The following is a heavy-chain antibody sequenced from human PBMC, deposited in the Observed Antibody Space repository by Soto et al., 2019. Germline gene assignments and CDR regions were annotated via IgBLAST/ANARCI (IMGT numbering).Heavy chain of an antibody. CDR1: GFTISSYA. V-gene: IGHV3-23*01. CDR2: ISDRGDAT. D-gene: IGHD1-1*01. CDR3: AKDKPGTTSFDY. Sequence: GGSLRLSCAASGFTISSYAMSWVRQAPGKGLEWVSAISDRGDATHYADSVKGRFTISRDTSKNTLYLQMNALRAEDTAVYYCAKDKPGTTSFDYWGQGTLVTVSS. J-gene: IGHJ4*02.